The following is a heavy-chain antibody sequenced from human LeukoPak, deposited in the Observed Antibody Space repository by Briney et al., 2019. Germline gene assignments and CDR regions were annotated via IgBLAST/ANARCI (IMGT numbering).Heavy chain of an antibody. J-gene: IGHJ6*04. V-gene: IGHV4-59*01. Sequence: SETLSLTCTVSGGSISSYYWSWIRQSPGKGLEWIGYIYYSGSTNYNPSLKSRVTISVDTSKNQFSLKLSSVTAADTAVYYCARMGLWFGELSTYYYYGMDVWGKGTTVTVSS. CDR3: ARMGLWFGELSTYYYYGMDV. D-gene: IGHD3-10*01. CDR1: GGSISSYY. CDR2: IYYSGST.